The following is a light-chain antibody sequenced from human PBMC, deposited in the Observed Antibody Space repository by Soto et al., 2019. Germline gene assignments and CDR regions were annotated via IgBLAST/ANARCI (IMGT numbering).Light chain of an antibody. Sequence: EIVLTQSPVTLSLSPGESATLSCRASQSVSSSQVAWYQQKPGQAPRLLIYGASSRATGIPDRFSGVGSETDFTLTINSLEPEDFAVYYCQQYATSPHTFGQGTKLEIK. CDR2: GAS. CDR1: QSVSSSQ. CDR3: QQYATSPHT. J-gene: IGKJ2*01. V-gene: IGKV3-20*01.